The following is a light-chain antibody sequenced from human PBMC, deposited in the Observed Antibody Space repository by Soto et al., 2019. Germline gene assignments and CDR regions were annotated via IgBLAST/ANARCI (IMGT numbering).Light chain of an antibody. CDR2: WAS. V-gene: IGKV4-1*01. J-gene: IGKJ4*01. CDR1: QSVLYSSNNKNY. Sequence: DIVMTQSPDSLAVSLGERATINCKSSQSVLYSSNNKNYLAWYQQKPGQPPKLLIHWASTRKSGVPDRCSGSWSGTDFTLTISSLQAEDVAVYYCQQYYSTPLTFGGGTKVEIK. CDR3: QQYYSTPLT.